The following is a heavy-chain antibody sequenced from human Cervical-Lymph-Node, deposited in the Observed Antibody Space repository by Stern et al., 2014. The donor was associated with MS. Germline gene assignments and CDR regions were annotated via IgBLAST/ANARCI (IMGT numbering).Heavy chain of an antibody. V-gene: IGHV4-39*01. Sequence: QVQLQESGPGLVKPSETLSLTCSVSGGSLRSGSDYWGWIRQTPTKGLEWIGTIYYIGTTHYNPSLRSRVTLSVDTLKNQSSLEMTSVTAADTGVYFCARNSSWSPWFAPWGQGILVTVSS. CDR3: ARNSSWSPWFAP. CDR1: GGSLRSGSDY. D-gene: IGHD3-22*01. CDR2: IYYIGTT. J-gene: IGHJ5*02.